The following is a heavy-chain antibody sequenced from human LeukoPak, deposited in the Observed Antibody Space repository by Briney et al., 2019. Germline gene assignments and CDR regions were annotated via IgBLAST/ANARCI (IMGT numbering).Heavy chain of an antibody. J-gene: IGHJ6*02. V-gene: IGHV3-30*04. D-gene: IGHD3-3*01. Sequence: GRSLRLSCAASGFTFSSYAMHWVRQAPGKGLEWVAVISYDGSNKYYADSVKGRFTISRDNSKNTLYLQMNSLRAEDTAVYHCARGPIRFLEWLLSLLDVWGQGTTVTVSS. CDR1: GFTFSSYA. CDR2: ISYDGSNK. CDR3: ARGPIRFLEWLLSLLDV.